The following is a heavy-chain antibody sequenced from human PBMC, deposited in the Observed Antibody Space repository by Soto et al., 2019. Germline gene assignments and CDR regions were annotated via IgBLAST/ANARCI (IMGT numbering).Heavy chain of an antibody. CDR3: ARSHAPYYYDTTGFFFGLDV. Sequence: QVRLVESGGGVVQPGRSLRLSCAASGFTCSHYAMHWVRQAPGKGLEWVAVMSFDETKKYHAASVEGRFTISRDNSQNTLDLQMNSLRAEATALYYCARSHAPYYYDTTGFFFGLDVWGQGTTVVVSS. J-gene: IGHJ6*02. D-gene: IGHD3-22*01. CDR2: MSFDETKK. CDR1: GFTCSHYA. V-gene: IGHV3-30-3*01.